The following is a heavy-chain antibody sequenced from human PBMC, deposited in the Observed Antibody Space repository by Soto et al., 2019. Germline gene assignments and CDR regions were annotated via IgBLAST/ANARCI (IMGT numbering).Heavy chain of an antibody. Sequence: EVQLVESGGGLVQPGGSLRLSCAASGFTFSSYSMNWVRQAPGKGLEWVSYISSSSSTIYYSASVKGRFTISRDNGKNSLYLKMNSLRAEDTAVYYCARDLGSTTVTTGHSFMDVWGKGTTVTVSS. J-gene: IGHJ6*03. CDR3: ARDLGSTTVTTGHSFMDV. CDR1: GFTFSSYS. D-gene: IGHD4-17*01. CDR2: ISSSSSTI. V-gene: IGHV3-48*01.